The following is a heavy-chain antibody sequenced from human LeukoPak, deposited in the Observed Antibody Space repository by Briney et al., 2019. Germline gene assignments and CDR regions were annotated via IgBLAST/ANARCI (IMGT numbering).Heavy chain of an antibody. V-gene: IGHV3-11*01. CDR1: GFTFSDYY. D-gene: IGHD3-22*01. CDR2: ICDSGRTI. Sequence: PGGSLRLSCAASGFTFSDYYMSWIRQAPGKGLEWISYICDSGRTIYYADSVKGRFTISRDNAKNSVYRQMNNLGAEDTAVYYCARDRLGDYDHSGYYDKWGQGTLVTVSS. J-gene: IGHJ4*02. CDR3: ARDRLGDYDHSGYYDK.